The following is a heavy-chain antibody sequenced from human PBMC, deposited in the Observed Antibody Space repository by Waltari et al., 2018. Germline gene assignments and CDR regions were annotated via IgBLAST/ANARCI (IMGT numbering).Heavy chain of an antibody. CDR2: IYYSGST. CDR1: GGSISSYY. J-gene: IGHJ4*02. Sequence: QVQLQESGPGLVKPSETLSLTCTVSGGSISSYYWSWIRQPPGRGLVWIWYIYYSGSTNYNPSLKSRVTISVDTSKTQFSLKLSSVTAADTAVYYCARVPLYYYDSSGYPYFDYWGQGTLVTVSS. D-gene: IGHD3-22*01. CDR3: ARVPLYYYDSSGYPYFDY. V-gene: IGHV4-59*01.